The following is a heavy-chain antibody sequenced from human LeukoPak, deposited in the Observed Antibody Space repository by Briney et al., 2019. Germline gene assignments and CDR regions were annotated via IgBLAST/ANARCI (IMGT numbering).Heavy chain of an antibody. CDR2: INPNKGNA. Sequence: ASVKVSCKASGYTFTSYDFNWVRQATGRGLEWMGWINPNKGNAGYAQKFQGRVTMTRNTSISTAYMELSSLRSEDTAVYYCARQNQSGYYAYWGQGTLVTVSS. D-gene: IGHD3-22*01. V-gene: IGHV1-8*01. CDR3: ARQNQSGYYAY. CDR1: GYTFTSYD. J-gene: IGHJ4*02.